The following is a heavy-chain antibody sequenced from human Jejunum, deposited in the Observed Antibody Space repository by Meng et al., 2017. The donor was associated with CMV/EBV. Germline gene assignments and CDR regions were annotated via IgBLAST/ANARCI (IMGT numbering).Heavy chain of an antibody. CDR3: AGGGPAIYSPFDP. D-gene: IGHD2-21*01. CDR1: GSTFNNNS. V-gene: IGHV3-23*01. Sequence: SGSTFNNNSRSWVRQAPGRGREWVSDSSSSGGSKYDADSVKGRFRISRDNSKNTLYLQMMSLRAEDTAVYYCAGGGPAIYSPFDPWGQGTLVTVSS. CDR2: SSSSGGSK. J-gene: IGHJ5*02.